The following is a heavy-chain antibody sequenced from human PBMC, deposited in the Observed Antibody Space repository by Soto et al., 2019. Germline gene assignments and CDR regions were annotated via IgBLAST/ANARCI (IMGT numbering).Heavy chain of an antibody. Sequence: QEQIQQWGAGLLKPSETLSLTCAVYGGSFSGYYWSWINQPPGKGLEWIGEINHSGSTNYNPSLKSRVTISVDTSTNQFSLKLSSVTAADTAVYYCAIGRRGARPTYYFDYWGHGTLVTVSS. CDR2: INHSGST. D-gene: IGHD1-26*01. CDR1: GGSFSGYY. J-gene: IGHJ4*01. CDR3: AIGRRGARPTYYFDY. V-gene: IGHV4-34*01.